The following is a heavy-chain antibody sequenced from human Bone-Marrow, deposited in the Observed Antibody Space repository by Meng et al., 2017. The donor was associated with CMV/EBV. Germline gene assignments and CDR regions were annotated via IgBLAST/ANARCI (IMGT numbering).Heavy chain of an antibody. J-gene: IGHJ3*02. CDR1: GFTFSSYG. CDR3: AKRDYSGYDYAGDSFDI. V-gene: IGHV3-30*02. D-gene: IGHD5-12*01. CDR2: IRSDGSNK. Sequence: SLKISWVASGFTFSSYGMDWVRQAPGKGLEWVAFIRSDGSNKYYADSVKGRFTISRDNSKNPLYLQTNSLIAEDTAVYYWAKRDYSGYDYAGDSFDIWGQGTMVTVSS.